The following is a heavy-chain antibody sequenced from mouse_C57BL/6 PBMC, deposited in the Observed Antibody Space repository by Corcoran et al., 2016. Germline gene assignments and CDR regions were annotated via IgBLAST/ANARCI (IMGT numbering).Heavy chain of an antibody. CDR1: GYTFTDYN. CDR3: ARKDDGYLGLYAMDY. J-gene: IGHJ4*01. Sequence: EVQLQQSGPELVKPGASVKIPCKASGYTFTDYNMDWVKQSHGKSLEWIGDINPNNGGTIYNQKFKGKATLTVDKSSSTAYMELRSLTSEDTAVYYCARKDDGYLGLYAMDYWGQGTSVTVSS. CDR2: INPNNGGT. V-gene: IGHV1-18*01. D-gene: IGHD2-3*01.